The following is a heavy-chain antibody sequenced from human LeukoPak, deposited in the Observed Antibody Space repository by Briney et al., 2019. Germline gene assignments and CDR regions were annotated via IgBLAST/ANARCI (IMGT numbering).Heavy chain of an antibody. D-gene: IGHD3-22*01. CDR3: ASVYYYDSSGNHY. J-gene: IGHJ4*02. Sequence: SETLSLTCAVYGGSFSGYYWSWVRQPPGKGLEWIGEINHSGSTNYNPSLKSRVTISVDTSKNQFSLKLSSVTAADTAVYYCASVYYYDSSGNHYWGQGTLVTVSS. V-gene: IGHV4-34*01. CDR1: GGSFSGYY. CDR2: INHSGST.